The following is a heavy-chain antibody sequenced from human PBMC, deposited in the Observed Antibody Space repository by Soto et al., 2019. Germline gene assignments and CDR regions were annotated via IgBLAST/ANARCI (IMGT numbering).Heavy chain of an antibody. CDR1: GYTFTGYY. Sequence: GASVKVSCKASGYTFTGYYMHWVRQAPGQGLEWMGWINPNSGGTNYAQKFQGRVTMTRDTSISTAYMELSRLRSDGTAMYYCARSYYDFWSGYPPPDHYYYGMDVWGQGTTVTVSS. V-gene: IGHV1-2*02. CDR3: ARSYYDFWSGYPPPDHYYYGMDV. CDR2: INPNSGGT. J-gene: IGHJ6*02. D-gene: IGHD3-3*01.